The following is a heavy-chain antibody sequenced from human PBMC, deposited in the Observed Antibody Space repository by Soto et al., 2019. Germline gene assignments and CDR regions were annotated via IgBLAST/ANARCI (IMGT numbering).Heavy chain of an antibody. J-gene: IGHJ4*02. D-gene: IGHD6-19*01. CDR3: ATGYYSSGPYY. CDR1: GGSFSGYY. CDR2: INHSGST. Sequence: SETLSLTCAVYGGSFSGYYWSWIRQPPGKGLEWIGEINHSGSTNYNPSLKCRVTISVDTSKNQFSLKLSSVTAADTAVYYCATGYYSSGPYYRGKGTLVTVSS. V-gene: IGHV4-34*01.